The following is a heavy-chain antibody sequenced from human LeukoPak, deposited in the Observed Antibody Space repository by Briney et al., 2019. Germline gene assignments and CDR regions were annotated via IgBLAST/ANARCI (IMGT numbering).Heavy chain of an antibody. J-gene: IGHJ5*02. D-gene: IGHD2-21*01. CDR3: ARGSRGGDPRAFDP. Sequence: PSETLSLTCTVSGGSISSGSYYWSWIRQPAGKGLEWIGRIYTSGSTNYNPSLKSRVTISVDTSKNQFSLKLSSVTAADTAVYYCARGSRGGDPRAFDPWGQGTLVTVSS. CDR1: GGSISSGSYY. V-gene: IGHV4-61*02. CDR2: IYTSGST.